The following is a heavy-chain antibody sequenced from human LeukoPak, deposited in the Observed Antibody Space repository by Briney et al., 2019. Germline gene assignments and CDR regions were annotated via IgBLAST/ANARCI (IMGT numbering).Heavy chain of an antibody. V-gene: IGHV4-61*02. J-gene: IGHJ6*02. CDR1: GGSISSGSYY. D-gene: IGHD3-10*01. Sequence: SQTLSLTCTVSGGSISSGSYYWSWIRQPAGKGLEWIGRIYTSGSTNYNPSLKSRVTISVDTSKNQFSLKLSSVTAADTAVYYCARDLLWFGELENYYHGMDVWGQGTTVTVSS. CDR3: ARDLLWFGELENYYHGMDV. CDR2: IYTSGST.